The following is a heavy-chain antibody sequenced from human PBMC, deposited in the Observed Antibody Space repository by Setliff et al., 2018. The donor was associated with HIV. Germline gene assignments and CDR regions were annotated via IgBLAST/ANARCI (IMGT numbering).Heavy chain of an antibody. CDR2: IATAGDT. J-gene: IGHJ4*02. CDR1: GFTFSNYD. Sequence: PGESLRLSCAASGFTFSNYDMHWVRQVTGKGLEWVSGIATAGDTYYPDSVKGRFTIARENGKNSVYLQMNSLRDGDTAVYYCARGRVRGVLDYWGQGTLVTVSS. V-gene: IGHV3-13*01. D-gene: IGHD3-10*01. CDR3: ARGRVRGVLDY.